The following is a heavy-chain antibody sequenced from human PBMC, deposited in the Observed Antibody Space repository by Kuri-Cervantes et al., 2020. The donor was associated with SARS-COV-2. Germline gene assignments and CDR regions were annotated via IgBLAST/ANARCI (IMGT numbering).Heavy chain of an antibody. CDR2: IYYSGST. CDR1: GGSISSYY. D-gene: IGHD3-22*01. J-gene: IGHJ4*02. V-gene: IGHV4-59*01. Sequence: SETLSLTCTVSGGSISSYYWSWIRQPPGKGLEWIGYIYYSGSTNYNPSLKSRVTISVDTSKNQFSLKLSSVTAADTAVYYCARDDSRLEGYFDYWGQGTLVTVSS. CDR3: ARDDSRLEGYFDY.